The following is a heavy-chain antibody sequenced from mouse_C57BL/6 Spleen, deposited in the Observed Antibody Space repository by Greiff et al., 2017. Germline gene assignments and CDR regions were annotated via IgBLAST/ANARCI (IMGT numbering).Heavy chain of an antibody. CDR1: GFTFSDYG. CDR2: ISSSISTS. Sequence: EVHLVESGGGLVKPGGSLKLSCAASGFTFSDYGMHWVRQAPEKGLEWVAYISSSISTSNYAATVKGRFTITRDNAKNTLFLQMNSLMSEDTAMYYYAEDIGCYEDLYAMDYWGQGTSVTVSS. V-gene: IGHV5-17*01. J-gene: IGHJ4*01. CDR3: AEDIGCYEDLYAMDY. D-gene: IGHD2-3*01.